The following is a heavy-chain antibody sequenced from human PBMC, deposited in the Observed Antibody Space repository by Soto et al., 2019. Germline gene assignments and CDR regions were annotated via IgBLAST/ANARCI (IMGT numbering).Heavy chain of an antibody. Sequence: QVQLVQSGAEVRKPGSSVKVSCKASGGTFSTSAMNWVRQAPGQGLEWMGSIIPVFGTATYAQSFQGRLTITADGSTPTGYMELSSLRSEDTAVYYCATQQFGDLDFWGQGTLLIVSS. CDR3: ATQQFGDLDF. V-gene: IGHV1-69*15. CDR2: IIPVFGTA. D-gene: IGHD3-16*01. CDR1: GGTFSTSA. J-gene: IGHJ4*02.